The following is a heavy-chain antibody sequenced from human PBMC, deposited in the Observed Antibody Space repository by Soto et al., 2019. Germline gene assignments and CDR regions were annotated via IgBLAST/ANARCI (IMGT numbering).Heavy chain of an antibody. V-gene: IGHV4-30-4*01. CDR3: ARGHNYYDSSGYYRPYYYYGMDV. CDR1: GGSISSGDYY. D-gene: IGHD3-22*01. J-gene: IGHJ6*02. CDR2: IYYSGST. Sequence: SETLSLTCTVSGGSISSGDYYWSWIRQPPGKGLEWIGYIYYSGSTYYNPSLKSRVTISVDTSKNQFSLKLSSVTAADTAVYYCARGHNYYDSSGYYRPYYYYGMDVWGQGTTVTVSS.